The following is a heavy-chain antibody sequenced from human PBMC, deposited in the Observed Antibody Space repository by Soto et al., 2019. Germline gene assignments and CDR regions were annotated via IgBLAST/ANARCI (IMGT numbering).Heavy chain of an antibody. D-gene: IGHD6-25*01. V-gene: IGHV3-30-3*01. CDR2: ISYDGSNK. Sequence: GGSLRLSCAASGFTFSSYAMHWVRQAPGKGLEWVAVISYDGSNKYYADSVKGRFTISRDSTNESLYLQMNSLRAEDTAVYYCARDPAAVGYRGLDVWGQGTTVTVSS. CDR1: GFTFSSYA. CDR3: ARDPAAVGYRGLDV. J-gene: IGHJ6*02.